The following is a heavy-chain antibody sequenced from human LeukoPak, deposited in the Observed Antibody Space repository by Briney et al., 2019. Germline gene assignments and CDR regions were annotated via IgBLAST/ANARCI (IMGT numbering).Heavy chain of an antibody. J-gene: IGHJ4*02. D-gene: IGHD1-26*01. CDR3: ARGGSSGSLDY. Sequence: SVKVSCKASGGTFSSYAISWVRQAPGQGLEWMGRIIPILGIANYAQKFQGRVTITADKSTTTAYIELSSLRSEDTAMYYCARGGSSGSLDYWGQGTLVTVSS. CDR1: GGTFSSYA. V-gene: IGHV1-69*04. CDR2: IIPILGIA.